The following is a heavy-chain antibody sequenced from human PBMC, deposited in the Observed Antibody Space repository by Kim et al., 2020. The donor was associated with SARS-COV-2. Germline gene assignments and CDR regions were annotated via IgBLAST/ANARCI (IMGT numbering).Heavy chain of an antibody. Sequence: GGSLRLSCAASGFTFSSYGMHWVRQAPGKGLEWVAVIWYDGSNKYYADSVKGRFTISRDNSKNTLYLQMNSLRAEDTAVYYCAREGTRRQLKYWGQGTLVTVSS. CDR3: AREGTRRQLKY. D-gene: IGHD5-18*01. CDR2: IWYDGSNK. V-gene: IGHV3-33*01. J-gene: IGHJ4*02. CDR1: GFTFSSYG.